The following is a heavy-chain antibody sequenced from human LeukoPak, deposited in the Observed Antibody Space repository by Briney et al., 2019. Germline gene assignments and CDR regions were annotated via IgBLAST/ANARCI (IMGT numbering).Heavy chain of an antibody. CDR2: INPSGGST. J-gene: IGHJ4*02. CDR1: GYTFTSYY. CDR3: ARGPYGSGKGYYFDY. Sequence: ASVKVSCKASGYTFTSYYMHWVRQAPGQGLEWMGIINPSGGSTSYAQKFQGRVTMTRDMSTSTVYMELSSLRSEDTAVYYCARGPYGSGKGYYFDYWGQGTLVTVSS. V-gene: IGHV1-46*01. D-gene: IGHD3-10*01.